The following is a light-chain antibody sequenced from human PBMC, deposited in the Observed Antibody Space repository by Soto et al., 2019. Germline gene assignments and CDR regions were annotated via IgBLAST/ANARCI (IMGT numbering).Light chain of an antibody. CDR3: QQYDNWPFT. CDR1: QSVSSN. CDR2: GAS. J-gene: IGKJ4*01. V-gene: IGKV3-15*01. Sequence: EIVMTHSPATLSVSPGERATLFCRASQSVSSNLAWYQQKPGQAPRLLIYGASTRATGIPARFSGSGSWTEFTLTISSLQSEDFAVYYCQQYDNWPFTFGGGTKVEIK.